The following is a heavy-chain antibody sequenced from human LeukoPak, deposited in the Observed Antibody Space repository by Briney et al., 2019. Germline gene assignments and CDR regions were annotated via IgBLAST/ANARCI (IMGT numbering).Heavy chain of an antibody. CDR2: ISSSSSTI. D-gene: IGHD2/OR15-2a*01. CDR3: ARDGSMYRPDFEY. V-gene: IGHV3-48*02. J-gene: IGHJ4*02. Sequence: GGSLRLSCAASGFILCSKSMKWLRQAPGKGLEWVSYISSSSSTIFYEDSVKGRFTISRDNAKNSLYLQMNSLRDEDTSVYYCARDGSMYRPDFEYWGQGALVTVSS. CDR1: GFILCSKS.